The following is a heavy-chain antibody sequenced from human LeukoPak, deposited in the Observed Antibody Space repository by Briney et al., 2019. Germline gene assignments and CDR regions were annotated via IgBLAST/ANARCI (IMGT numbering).Heavy chain of an antibody. CDR3: THYYDGSGYYGAFDS. D-gene: IGHD3-22*01. J-gene: IGHJ3*02. Sequence: GGSLRLSCAASGFTFSDSAVHWVRQASGKGLEWVGRIRSKAKSYATAYAASVKGRFTISRDDSETTAYLQMNSLKTEDTAVYYCTHYYDGSGYYGAFDSWGQGTMVAVSS. CDR2: IRSKAKSYAT. V-gene: IGHV3-73*01. CDR1: GFTFSDSA.